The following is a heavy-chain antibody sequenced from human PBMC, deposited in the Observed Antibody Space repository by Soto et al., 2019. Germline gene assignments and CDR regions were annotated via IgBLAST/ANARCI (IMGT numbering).Heavy chain of an antibody. Sequence: QVQLQESGPGLVKPSETLSLTCTVYGGSIRRYYWSWIRQPPGKGLEWIGYMYNTGSTVYNPSFKSRVNISVDTSKNQFSLKLNSVTAADTAVYYCARDLWGYCGTDCYPLDIWGQGTTVTVSS. CDR1: GGSIRRYY. V-gene: IGHV4-59*01. CDR2: MYNTGST. CDR3: ARDLWGYCGTDCYPLDI. D-gene: IGHD2-21*02. J-gene: IGHJ6*02.